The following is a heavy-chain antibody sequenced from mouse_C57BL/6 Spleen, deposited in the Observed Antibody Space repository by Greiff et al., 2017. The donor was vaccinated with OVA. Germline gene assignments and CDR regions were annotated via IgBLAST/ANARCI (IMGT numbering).Heavy chain of an antibody. V-gene: IGHV1-15*01. Sequence: VQLQQSGAELVRPGASVTLSCKASGYTFTDYEMHWVKQTPVHGLEWIGAIDPETGGTAYNQKFKGKAILTADKSSSTAYMELRSLTSEDSAVYYCTRSREILDPGYFDYWGQGTTLTVSS. J-gene: IGHJ2*01. CDR2: IDPETGGT. CDR3: TRSREILDPGYFDY. CDR1: GYTFTDYE.